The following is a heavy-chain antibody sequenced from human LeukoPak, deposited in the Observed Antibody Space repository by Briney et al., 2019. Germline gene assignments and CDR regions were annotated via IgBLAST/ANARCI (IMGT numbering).Heavy chain of an antibody. V-gene: IGHV3-23*01. CDR1: GFTFSSYG. D-gene: IGHD3-10*01. Sequence: GGSLRLSCAASGFTFSSYGLSWVRQAPGKGLEWVSAISGSGANTYYADSVRGRFTISRDNSKNTLYLQMNSLRAEDTAVYYCAKRMVRGVLDYWGQGTLVTVSS. J-gene: IGHJ4*02. CDR3: AKRMVRGVLDY. CDR2: ISGSGANT.